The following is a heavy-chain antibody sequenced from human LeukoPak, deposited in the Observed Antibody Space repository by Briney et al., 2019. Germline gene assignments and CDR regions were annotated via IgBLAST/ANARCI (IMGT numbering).Heavy chain of an antibody. D-gene: IGHD3-10*01. J-gene: IGHJ5*02. CDR3: ARDREDLLWFGEKEDWFDP. CDR2: ISAYNGNT. V-gene: IGHV1-18*01. Sequence: ASVKVSCKASGYTFTNYGISWVRQAPGQGLEWMGWISAYNGNTNYAQKLQGRVTMTTDTSTSTAYMELRSLRSDDTAVYYCARDREDLLWFGEKEDWFDPWGQGTLVTVSS. CDR1: GYTFTNYG.